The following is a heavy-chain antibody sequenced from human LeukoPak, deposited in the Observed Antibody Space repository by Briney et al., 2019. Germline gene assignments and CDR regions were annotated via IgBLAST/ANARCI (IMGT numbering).Heavy chain of an antibody. J-gene: IGHJ4*02. D-gene: IGHD1-14*01. CDR3: AKVLTGSQDY. CDR1: GFTFSSYA. Sequence: GGSLRLSCAASGFTFSSYALSWVRQAPGKGLEWVSTIGGGGENTYYADSVKDRFTISRDSSKNTVYLHMKSLRAEDTAVYFCAKVLTGSQDYWGQGTLVTVTS. CDR2: IGGGGENT. V-gene: IGHV3-23*01.